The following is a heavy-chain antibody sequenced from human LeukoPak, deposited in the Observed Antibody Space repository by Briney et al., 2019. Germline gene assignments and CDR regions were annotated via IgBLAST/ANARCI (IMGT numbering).Heavy chain of an antibody. Sequence: KPSETLSLTCTVSGGSISSYYWSWIRQPPGKGLEWIGYIYYSGSTNYNPSLKSRVTISVDTSKNQFSLKLGSVTAADTAVYYCARQSYYYDSSGYYYYYYGMDVWGQGTTVTVSS. J-gene: IGHJ6*02. D-gene: IGHD3-22*01. V-gene: IGHV4-59*08. CDR3: ARQSYYYDSSGYYYYYYGMDV. CDR2: IYYSGST. CDR1: GGSISSYY.